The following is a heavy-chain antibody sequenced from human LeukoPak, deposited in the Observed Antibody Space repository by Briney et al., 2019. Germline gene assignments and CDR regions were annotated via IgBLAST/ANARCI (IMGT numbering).Heavy chain of an antibody. D-gene: IGHD6-6*01. V-gene: IGHV1-24*01. Sequence: ASVKVSCKVSGYTLTELSMHWVRQAPGKGLEWMGGFDPEDGETIYAQKFQGRVTMTEDTSTDTAYMELSSLRSEDTAVYYCAAFEYSSSPRVFDYWGQGTLVTVSS. CDR1: GYTLTELS. CDR3: AAFEYSSSPRVFDY. CDR2: FDPEDGET. J-gene: IGHJ4*02.